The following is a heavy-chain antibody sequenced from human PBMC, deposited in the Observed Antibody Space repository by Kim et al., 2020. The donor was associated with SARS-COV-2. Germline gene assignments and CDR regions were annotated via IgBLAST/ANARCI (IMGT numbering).Heavy chain of an antibody. Sequence: GGSLRLSCAASGFIFSGFGMHWVRQAPGKGLEWVAVIWKDGSNQYYSDSVKGGFPISSDKSKTKKYLQMHIMRAEPKAMDYCSRDCGDVSGDFYPRYWG. J-gene: IGHJ4*01. CDR2: IWKDGSNQ. CDR3: SRDCGDVSGDFYPRY. D-gene: IGHD2-21*02. CDR1: GFIFSGFG. V-gene: IGHV3-33*01.